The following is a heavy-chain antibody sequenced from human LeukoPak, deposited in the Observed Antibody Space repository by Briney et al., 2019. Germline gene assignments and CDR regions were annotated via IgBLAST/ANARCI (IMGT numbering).Heavy chain of an antibody. CDR2: ISSSSTYI. D-gene: IGHD6-19*01. Sequence: GGSLRLSCAASGFTFSSYSMNWVRQAPEKGLEWVSSISSSSTYIYYADSVKGRFTISRDNAKNSLYLQMSSLRAEDTAVYYCARDEYSSGWYLGQGTLVTVSS. CDR3: ARDEYSSGWY. CDR1: GFTFSSYS. V-gene: IGHV3-21*01. J-gene: IGHJ1*01.